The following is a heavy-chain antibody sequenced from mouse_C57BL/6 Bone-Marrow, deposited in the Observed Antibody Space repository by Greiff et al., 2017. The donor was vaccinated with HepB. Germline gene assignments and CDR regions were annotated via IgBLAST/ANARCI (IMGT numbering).Heavy chain of an antibody. J-gene: IGHJ4*01. CDR2: IYPRDGST. CDR3: ARCDYYGSSDYAMDG. V-gene: IGHV1-78*01. CDR1: GYTFTDHT. Sequence: VKLMESDAELVKPGASVKISCKVSGYTFTDHTIHWMKQRPEQGLEWIGYIYPRDGSTKYNEKFKGKATLTADKSSSTAYMQLNSLTSEDSAVYFCARCDYYGSSDYAMDGWGQGTSVTVSS. D-gene: IGHD1-1*01.